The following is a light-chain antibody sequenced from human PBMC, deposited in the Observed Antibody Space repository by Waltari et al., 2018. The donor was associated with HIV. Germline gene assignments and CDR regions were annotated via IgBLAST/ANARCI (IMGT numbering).Light chain of an antibody. J-gene: IGLJ2*01. CDR1: SSTLGAGYD. Sequence: SVLTQAPSASGAPGQRVTISCTGSSSTLGAGYDVNWYQQHPGTAPKLLIFGSRNRPSGVPDRFSASTSGTSASLAITGLQAEDEADYFCQSYDNSLTGSLFGGGTKLTVL. V-gene: IGLV1-40*01. CDR2: GSR. CDR3: QSYDNSLTGSL.